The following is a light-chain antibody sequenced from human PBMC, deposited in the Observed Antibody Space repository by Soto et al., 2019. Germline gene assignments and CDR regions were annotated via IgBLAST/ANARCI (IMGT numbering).Light chain of an antibody. Sequence: QSALPQPASVSGSPGQSITISCTGTSSDVGGYNYVSWYQHHPGKAPKLMIHEVSDRPSGISNRFSGSKSGNTASLTISGLQAEDEADYYCSSYRSDTTDVFGTGTKVTVL. CDR1: SSDVGGYNY. CDR2: EVS. V-gene: IGLV2-14*01. J-gene: IGLJ1*01. CDR3: SSYRSDTTDV.